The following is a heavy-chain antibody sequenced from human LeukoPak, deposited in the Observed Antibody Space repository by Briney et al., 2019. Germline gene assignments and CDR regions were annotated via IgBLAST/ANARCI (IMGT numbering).Heavy chain of an antibody. CDR1: GGSISSYY. V-gene: IGHV4-59*12. D-gene: IGHD4-17*01. Sequence: PSETLSLTCTVSGGSISSYYWSWIRQPPGKGLEWIGYIYYSGSTNYNPSLKSRVTISVDRSKNQFSLKLSSVTAADTAVYYCARADDYGDRRWAFDIWGQGTMVTVSS. CDR2: IYYSGST. J-gene: IGHJ3*02. CDR3: ARADDYGDRRWAFDI.